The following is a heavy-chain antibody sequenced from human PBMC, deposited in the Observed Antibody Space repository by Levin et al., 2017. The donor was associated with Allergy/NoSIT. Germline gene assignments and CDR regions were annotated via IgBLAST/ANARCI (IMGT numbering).Heavy chain of an antibody. CDR1: GYSFTSYF. J-gene: IGHJ4*02. CDR3: ARAGMSKGALGDQDY. CDR2: INPADDTK. V-gene: IGHV1-46*01. Sequence: VASVKVSCKASGYSFTSYFMYWVRQAPGQGPEWVGIINPADDTKAYAQKFQGRVTMTGDTSTTTFYMDLSSLRSEDTAVYYCARAGMSKGALGDQDYWGQGTLVTVSS. D-gene: IGHD2-21*01.